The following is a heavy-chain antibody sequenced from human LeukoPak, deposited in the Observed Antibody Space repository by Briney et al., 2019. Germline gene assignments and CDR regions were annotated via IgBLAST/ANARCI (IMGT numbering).Heavy chain of an antibody. Sequence: PGGSLRLSCAASGFTFSTYGMHWVRQAPGEGLEWVAVIWYDGSNSYYADFVKGRFTISRDNSKNTMYLQMNSLTAEDTAVYHCAGIVGATRSAFDIWGQGTMVTVSS. V-gene: IGHV3-33*01. CDR1: GFTFSTYG. J-gene: IGHJ3*02. D-gene: IGHD1-26*01. CDR3: AGIVGATRSAFDI. CDR2: IWYDGSNS.